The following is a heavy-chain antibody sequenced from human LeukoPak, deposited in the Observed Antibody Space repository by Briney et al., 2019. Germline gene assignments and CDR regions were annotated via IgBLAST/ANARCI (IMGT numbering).Heavy chain of an antibody. Sequence: SVKVSCKASGGTFSSYAISWVRQAPGQGLEWMGGVIPIFGTANYAQKFQGRVTITADESTSTAYMELSSLRSEDTAVYYCARDRMGKGGNSEFDYWGQGTLVTVSS. CDR1: GGTFSSYA. V-gene: IGHV1-69*01. CDR2: VIPIFGTA. D-gene: IGHD1-7*01. J-gene: IGHJ4*02. CDR3: ARDRMGKGGNSEFDY.